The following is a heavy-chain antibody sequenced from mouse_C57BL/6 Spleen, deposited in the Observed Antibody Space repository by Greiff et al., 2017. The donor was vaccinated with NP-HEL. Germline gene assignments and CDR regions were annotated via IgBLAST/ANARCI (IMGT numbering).Heavy chain of an antibody. D-gene: IGHD1-1*01. CDR1: GFTFSDYG. J-gene: IGHJ2*01. CDR3: ARFTTVVEGNYFDY. Sequence: EVQLVESGGGLVKPGGSLKLSCAASGFTFSDYGMHWVRQAPEKGLEWVAYISSGSSTIYYVDTVKGRFTISRDNAKNTLCLQMTSLRSEDTAMYYCARFTTVVEGNYFDYWGQGTTLTVSS. CDR2: ISSGSSTI. V-gene: IGHV5-17*01.